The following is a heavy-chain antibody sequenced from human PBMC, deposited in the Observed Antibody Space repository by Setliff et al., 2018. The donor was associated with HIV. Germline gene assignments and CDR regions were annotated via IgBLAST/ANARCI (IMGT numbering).Heavy chain of an antibody. J-gene: IGHJ4*02. CDR3: VFGLRFSPFDN. Sequence: SETLSLTCAVYVDSFSPFYWTWIRQSPGKRLEWIGNMYYSGSTYYNPSLKSRVTISVDTSKNHLSLKLTSVTAADTGLYYCVFGLRFSPFDNWGQGTLVTVSS. V-gene: IGHV4-59*04. CDR1: VDSFSPFY. D-gene: IGHD5-12*01. CDR2: MYYSGST.